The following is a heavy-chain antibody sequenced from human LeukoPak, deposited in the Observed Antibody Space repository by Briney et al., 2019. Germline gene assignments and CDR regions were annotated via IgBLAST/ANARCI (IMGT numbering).Heavy chain of an antibody. CDR2: INAGNGNT. Sequence: APGKGSCKGSGKTFTCFAIHLGGQAPRQRLEWMGWINAGNGNTKYSQKFQGRVTITRDTSASTAYMELSSLRSEDTAVYYCARGSYYGYWGQGTLVTVSS. J-gene: IGHJ4*02. CDR3: ARGSYYGY. D-gene: IGHD1-26*01. CDR1: GKTFTCFA. V-gene: IGHV1-3*01.